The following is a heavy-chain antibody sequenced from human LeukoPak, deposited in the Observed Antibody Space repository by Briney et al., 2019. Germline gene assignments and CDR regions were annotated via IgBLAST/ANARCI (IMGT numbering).Heavy chain of an antibody. J-gene: IGHJ6*04. Sequence: PGGSLRLSCVASGFRFSSNGMHWVRQAPGKGLEWVTFIRNDGSDKYYADSVKGRFTISRDTSKNTVYVQMNSLRAEDTAVYYCAELGITMIGGVWGKGTTVTISS. V-gene: IGHV3-30*02. CDR3: AELGITMIGGV. D-gene: IGHD3-10*02. CDR1: GFRFSSNG. CDR2: IRNDGSDK.